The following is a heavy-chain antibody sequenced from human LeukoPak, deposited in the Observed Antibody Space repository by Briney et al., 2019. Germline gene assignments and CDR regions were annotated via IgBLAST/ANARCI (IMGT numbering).Heavy chain of an antibody. V-gene: IGHV1-69*04. CDR3: ARSRTSSGRQTDYYYYGMDV. D-gene: IGHD6-19*01. Sequence: SVKVSCKASGGTFSSYAISWVRQAPGQGLEWMGRIIPILGIANYAQKFQGRVTITADKSTSTAYMELSSLRSEDTAVYYCARSRTSSGRQTDYYYYGMDVWGQGTTVTVSS. CDR2: IIPILGIA. J-gene: IGHJ6*02. CDR1: GGTFSSYA.